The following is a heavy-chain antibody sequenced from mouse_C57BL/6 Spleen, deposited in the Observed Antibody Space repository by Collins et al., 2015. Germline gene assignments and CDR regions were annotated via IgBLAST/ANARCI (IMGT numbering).Heavy chain of an antibody. CDR2: IYWDDDK. CDR1: GFSLSTSGMG. D-gene: IGHD2-3*01. J-gene: IGHJ3*01. V-gene: IGHV8-12*01. CDR3: ARSYDGYLAY. Sequence: QVTLKESGPGILQPSQTLSLTCSFSGFSLSTSGMGVSWIRQPSGKGLEWLAHIYWDDDKRYNPSLKSRLTISKDTSRNQVFLKITSVDTADTATYYCARSYDGYLAYWGQGTLVTVSA.